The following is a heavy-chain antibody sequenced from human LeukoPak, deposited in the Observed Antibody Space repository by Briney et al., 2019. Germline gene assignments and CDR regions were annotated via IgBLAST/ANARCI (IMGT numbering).Heavy chain of an antibody. V-gene: IGHV3-7*03. CDR3: ARGGDGYNYVRFDY. J-gene: IGHJ4*02. CDR1: XFTXTNXW. Sequence: SXRLXCVASXFTXTNXWMSWVRQAPGXGLGXXAXIIQDGSAKYYVDSVKGRFTISGDNAKTSLYLQMNSLRADDTAVYYCARGGDGYNYVRFDYCGQGTLVTVSS. CDR2: IIQDGSAK. D-gene: IGHD5-24*01.